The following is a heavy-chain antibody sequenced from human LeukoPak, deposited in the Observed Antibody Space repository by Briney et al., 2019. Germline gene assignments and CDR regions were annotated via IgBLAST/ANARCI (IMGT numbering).Heavy chain of an antibody. J-gene: IGHJ4*02. Sequence: SSETLSLTCAVSGGSISSSNWWSWVRQPPGKGLEWIGELYHSGSTSYNPPLKSRVTISVDTSKNQFSLKLDSVTAADTAVYYCARQAYCSGTSCYPFDYWGQGTLVTVSS. CDR1: GGSISSSNW. D-gene: IGHD2-2*01. V-gene: IGHV4-4*02. CDR2: LYHSGST. CDR3: ARQAYCSGTSCYPFDY.